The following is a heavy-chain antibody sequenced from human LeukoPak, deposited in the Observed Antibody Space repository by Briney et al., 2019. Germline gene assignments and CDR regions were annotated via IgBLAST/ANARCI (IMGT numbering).Heavy chain of an antibody. CDR2: INPNSGGT. CDR1: GYTFTGYY. V-gene: IGHV1-2*02. Sequence: EASVKVSCKASGYTFTGYYMHWVRQAPGQGLEWMGWINPNSGGTNYAQKFQGRVTMTRDTSISTAYMELSRLRSDDTAVYYCARGRIRMGATYRGFDYWGQGTLVTVSS. J-gene: IGHJ4*02. D-gene: IGHD1-26*01. CDR3: ARGRIRMGATYRGFDY.